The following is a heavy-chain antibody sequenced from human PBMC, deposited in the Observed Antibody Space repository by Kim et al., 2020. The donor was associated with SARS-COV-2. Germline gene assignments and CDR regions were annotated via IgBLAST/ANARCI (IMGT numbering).Heavy chain of an antibody. CDR1: GFTFRNYG. CDR3: ARDRLVTSGPLDY. V-gene: IGHV3-33*05. J-gene: IGHJ4*02. D-gene: IGHD4-4*01. Sequence: GGSLRLSCAASGFTFRNYGMHWVRQTPGKGLEWVAVVSYDGRIKKYRDSVKGRFSISRDNSNNMLYLHLDSLRPEDMGEYFCARDRLVTSGPLDYWGQGT. CDR2: VSYDGRIK.